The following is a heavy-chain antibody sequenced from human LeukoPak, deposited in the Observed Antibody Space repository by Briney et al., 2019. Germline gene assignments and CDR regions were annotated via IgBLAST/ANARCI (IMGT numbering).Heavy chain of an antibody. CDR3: ARDNNWGFDF. J-gene: IGHJ4*02. Sequence: GGSLRLSCAASGFVFSDYSMNWVRQAPGKGLEWVSNIRGSGSGSGSGMYYADSVKGRFTISRDNAKNSLYLQMSNLRAEDTAFYYCARDNNWGFDFWGQGALVTVSS. D-gene: IGHD7-27*01. CDR2: IRGSGSGSGSGM. V-gene: IGHV3-48*04. CDR1: GFVFSDYS.